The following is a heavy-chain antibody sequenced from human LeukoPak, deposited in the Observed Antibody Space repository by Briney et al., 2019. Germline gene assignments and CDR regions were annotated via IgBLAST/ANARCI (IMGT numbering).Heavy chain of an antibody. CDR1: GFTFSSYS. J-gene: IGHJ4*02. V-gene: IGHV3-21*01. CDR2: ISSSSSYI. CDR3: ARAEGSGYSLDY. Sequence: GGSLRLSCAASGFTFSSYSMNWVRQAPGKGLEWVSSISSSSSYIYYADSVKGRFTISRDNAKNSLYLQMNSLRAEDTAVYYCARAEGSGYSLDYWGQGTLVTVSS. D-gene: IGHD3-22*01.